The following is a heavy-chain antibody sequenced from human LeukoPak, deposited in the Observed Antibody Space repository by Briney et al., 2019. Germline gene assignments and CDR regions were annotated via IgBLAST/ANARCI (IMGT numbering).Heavy chain of an antibody. CDR2: TSYDGSNR. Sequence: GGSLRLSCAASGFTFSSYGMHWVRQAPGKGLEWVAVTSYDGSNRYYADSVKGRFTISRDNSKNTLYLQLNSLRAEDTAFYYCAREPTTTATDYWGQGTLVTVSS. V-gene: IGHV3-30*03. CDR3: AREPTTTATDY. CDR1: GFTFSSYG. D-gene: IGHD2-21*02. J-gene: IGHJ4*02.